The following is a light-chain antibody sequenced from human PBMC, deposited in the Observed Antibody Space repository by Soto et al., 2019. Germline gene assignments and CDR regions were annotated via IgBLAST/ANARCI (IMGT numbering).Light chain of an antibody. V-gene: IGKV3-20*01. CDR3: QQYGSSSWT. Sequence: EIVLTQSPGTLSLSTGERATLSCRASQSVSSSYLAWYQQKPGQAPRLLIYGASSRATGIPDRFSGSGCETDFTLTISRLEPEDFAVYYCQQYGSSSWTFGQGTKVEIK. J-gene: IGKJ1*01. CDR1: QSVSSSY. CDR2: GAS.